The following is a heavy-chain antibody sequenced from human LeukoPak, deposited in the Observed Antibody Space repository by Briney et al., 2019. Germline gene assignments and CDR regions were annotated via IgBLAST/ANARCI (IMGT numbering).Heavy chain of an antibody. Sequence: GGSLRLSCAASGFTLSSYAMSWVRQAPGKGLEWVSAITSGSGASTYYADSVKGRFTISRDNSKNTLSLQMNSLRAEDTAIYYCAKDRMLTSSSCFDYWGQGTLVTVSS. CDR2: ITSGSGAST. CDR1: GFTLSSYA. J-gene: IGHJ4*02. D-gene: IGHD6-13*01. V-gene: IGHV3-23*01. CDR3: AKDRMLTSSSCFDY.